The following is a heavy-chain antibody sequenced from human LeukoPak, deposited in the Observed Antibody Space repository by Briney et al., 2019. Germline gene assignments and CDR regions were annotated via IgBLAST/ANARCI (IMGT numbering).Heavy chain of an antibody. D-gene: IGHD2-2*01. CDR2: INRDGSEK. CDR3: ASSTQISKYADY. Sequence: PGGSLRLSCAASGFTLSSYWMSWVRQAPGKGLEWVANINRDGSEKYYVDSVRGRFTISRDNAKSTLYLQMNSLRAEDTAVYYCASSTQISKYADYWGQGALVTVSS. CDR1: GFTLSSYW. J-gene: IGHJ4*02. V-gene: IGHV3-7*02.